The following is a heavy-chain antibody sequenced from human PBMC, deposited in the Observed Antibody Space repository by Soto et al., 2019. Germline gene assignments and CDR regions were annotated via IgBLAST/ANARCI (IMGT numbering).Heavy chain of an antibody. CDR1: GDSVSSNRSA. CDR3: VRGIDSSFDY. CDR2: TYYRSKWSN. J-gene: IGHJ4*02. D-gene: IGHD6-13*01. V-gene: IGHV6-1*01. Sequence: SQTLSLPCAISGDSVSSNRSAWNLVRQSPSRGLEWLGRTYYRSKWSNDYALSVNSRITINPDTSKNQFSLQLNSVTPEDTAVYYCVRGIDSSFDYWGQGTLVTVSS.